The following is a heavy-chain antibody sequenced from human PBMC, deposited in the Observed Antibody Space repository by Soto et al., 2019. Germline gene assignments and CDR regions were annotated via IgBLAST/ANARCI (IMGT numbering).Heavy chain of an antibody. V-gene: IGHV6-1*01. CDR2: TFYRSTWYN. J-gene: IGHJ6*02. D-gene: IGHD5-12*01. CDR3: ARATSRVATITYFYFYGMDV. CDR1: GDSVSSNSAA. Sequence: SQTLSLTCVISGDSVSSNSAAWNWIRQSPSRGLEWLGRTFYRSTWYNDYAVSVKSRITINPDTSKNQFSLQLNSVTPEDTALYYCARATSRVATITYFYFYGMDVWGQGTTVTV.